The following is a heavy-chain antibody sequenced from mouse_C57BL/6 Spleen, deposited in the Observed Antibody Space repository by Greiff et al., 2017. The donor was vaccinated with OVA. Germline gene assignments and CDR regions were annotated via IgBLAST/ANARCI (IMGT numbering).Heavy chain of an antibody. Sequence: VQLVESGPELVKPGASVKISCKASGYAFSSSWMNWVKQRPGKGLEWIGRIYPGDGDTNYNGKFKGKATLTADKSSSTAYMQLSSLTSEDSAVYFCARDYGSTHYYAMDYWGQGTSVTVSS. J-gene: IGHJ4*01. D-gene: IGHD1-1*01. CDR2: IYPGDGDT. CDR1: GYAFSSSW. V-gene: IGHV1-82*01. CDR3: ARDYGSTHYYAMDY.